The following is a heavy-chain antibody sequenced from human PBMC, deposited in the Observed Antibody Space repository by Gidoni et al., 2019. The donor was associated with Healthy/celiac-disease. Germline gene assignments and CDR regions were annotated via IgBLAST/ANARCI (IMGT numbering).Heavy chain of an antibody. CDR1: GFTFRRYW. CDR3: ARDFELLWFGEYRTRPMDV. Sequence: EVQLVESGGGLVQPGGSLRPSCAASGFTFRRYWMSWVRQAPGKGLEWVANIKQDGSEKYYVDSVKGRFTISRDNAKNSLYLQMNSLRAEDTAVYYCARDFELLWFGEYRTRPMDVWGQGTTVTVSS. D-gene: IGHD3-10*01. V-gene: IGHV3-7*03. CDR2: IKQDGSEK. J-gene: IGHJ6*02.